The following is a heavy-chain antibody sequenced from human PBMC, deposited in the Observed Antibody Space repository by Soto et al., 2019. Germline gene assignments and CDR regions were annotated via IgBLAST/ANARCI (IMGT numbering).Heavy chain of an antibody. CDR3: ARRVGATGDWFDP. Sequence: APVKVTCKASGYSFTSYGISWVRQAPGQGIEWMGWISAYNGNTNYAQNLQGRVTMTTDTSTSTAYMELRSLRSDDTAVYYCARRVGATGDWFDPWGQGTLVPVSS. V-gene: IGHV1-18*01. D-gene: IGHD1-26*01. CDR1: GYSFTSYG. CDR2: ISAYNGNT. J-gene: IGHJ5*02.